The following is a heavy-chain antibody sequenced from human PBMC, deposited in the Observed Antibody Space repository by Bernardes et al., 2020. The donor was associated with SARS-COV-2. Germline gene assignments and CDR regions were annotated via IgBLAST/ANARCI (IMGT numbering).Heavy chain of an antibody. V-gene: IGHV3-9*01. CDR1: GFTFDDYA. CDR2: ISWNSGSI. Sequence: GGSLRLSCAASGFTFDDYAMHWVRQAPGKGLEWVSGISWNSGSIGYADSVKGRFTISRDNAKNSLYLQMNSLRAEDTALYYCAKDKYYYDSEAYYYYGMDVWGQGTTVTVSS. J-gene: IGHJ6*02. D-gene: IGHD3-22*01. CDR3: AKDKYYYDSEAYYYYGMDV.